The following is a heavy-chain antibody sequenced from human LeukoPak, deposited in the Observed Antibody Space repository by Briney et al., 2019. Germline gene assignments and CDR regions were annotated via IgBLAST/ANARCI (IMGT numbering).Heavy chain of an antibody. CDR3: ARDAHTSMVPNWFDP. V-gene: IGHV3-7*01. Sequence: PGGSLSLSCGVTGFTFSTYWMSWVRQAPGKGLEWVANIKEDGSEKYYVDSVKGRFTISRDNAKKSLYLQMNSLRAEDTAVYYCARDAHTSMVPNWFDPWGQGTLVTVSS. CDR1: GFTFSTYW. J-gene: IGHJ5*02. CDR2: IKEDGSEK. D-gene: IGHD5-18*01.